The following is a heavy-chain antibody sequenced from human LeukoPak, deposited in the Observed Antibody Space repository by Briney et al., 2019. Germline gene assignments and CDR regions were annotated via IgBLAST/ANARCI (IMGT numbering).Heavy chain of an antibody. Sequence: GGSLRLSCVGSGSSFSNYVMRWVRQVPGKELEWVSSIMESGDITYYADSVKGRFTISRDNSKNTLYLQMNSLRAEDTAVYYCAKPYCSSTSRYSNWFDPWGQGTLVTVSS. CDR3: AKPYCSSTSRYSNWFDP. CDR2: IMESGDIT. CDR1: GSSFSNYV. V-gene: IGHV3-23*01. D-gene: IGHD2-2*01. J-gene: IGHJ5*02.